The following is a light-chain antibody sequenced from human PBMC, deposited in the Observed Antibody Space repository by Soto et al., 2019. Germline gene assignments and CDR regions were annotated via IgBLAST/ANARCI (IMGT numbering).Light chain of an antibody. V-gene: IGKV1-39*01. CDR2: AAS. J-gene: IGKJ2*01. Sequence: DIQMTQSPSSLSASVGDRVTITCRASQRISNYLNWYQHKPGKAPRLLIYAASSFQSGVPSRCSGSGYGTDFTLTISSLQPEDVATSYCQQSYSTLDYTFGQGTKVEIK. CDR1: QRISNY. CDR3: QQSYSTLDYT.